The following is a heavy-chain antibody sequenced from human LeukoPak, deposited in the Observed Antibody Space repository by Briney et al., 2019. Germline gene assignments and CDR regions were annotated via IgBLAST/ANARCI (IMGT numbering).Heavy chain of an antibody. CDR1: GFTFSSYW. J-gene: IGHJ4*02. Sequence: PGGSLRLSCAASGFTFSSYWMHWVRQAPGKGLMWVSRIKSDGSETSYADSVKGRFTISRDNAKNSLYLQMNSLRAEDTAVYYCARDYYDFWSGYYRYFDYWGQGTLVTVSS. V-gene: IGHV3-74*01. CDR2: IKSDGSET. D-gene: IGHD3-3*01. CDR3: ARDYYDFWSGYYRYFDY.